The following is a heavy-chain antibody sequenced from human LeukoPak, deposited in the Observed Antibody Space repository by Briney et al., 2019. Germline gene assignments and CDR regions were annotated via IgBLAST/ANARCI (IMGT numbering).Heavy chain of an antibody. D-gene: IGHD2-2*01. CDR2: ISGSGNVI. CDR1: GFTFGTSA. J-gene: IGHJ4*02. CDR3: ANSPYCSSTSCYGNDYFDY. V-gene: IGHV3-23*01. Sequence: GGSLRLSCAASGFTFGTSAMTWVRQAPGKGLEWVSSISGSGNVIYDSDSVKGRFSISRDNPKGTLYLQMNSLRAEDTATYFCANSPYCSSTSCYGNDYFDYWGQGTLVTVSS.